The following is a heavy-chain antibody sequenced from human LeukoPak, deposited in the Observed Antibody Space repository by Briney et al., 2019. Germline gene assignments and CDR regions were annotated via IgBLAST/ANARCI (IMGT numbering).Heavy chain of an antibody. CDR1: GYSISSGYY. Sequence: SETLSLTCTVSGYSISSGYYWGWIWQPPGKGLEWIGSIYHSGNIYYKSSLKSRVTISVDTSKNQFSLKLSSVTAADTAVYYCARDLYDSVGYLDYWGQGTLVTVSS. J-gene: IGHJ4*02. V-gene: IGHV4-38-2*02. CDR3: ARDLYDSVGYLDY. D-gene: IGHD2-8*02. CDR2: IYHSGNI.